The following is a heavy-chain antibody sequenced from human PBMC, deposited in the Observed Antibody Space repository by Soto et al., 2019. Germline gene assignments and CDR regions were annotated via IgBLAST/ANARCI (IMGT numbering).Heavy chain of an antibody. CDR3: ARGSPGGSYYYGMDV. Sequence: VASVKVSCKASGYTFTSYAMHWVRQAPGQRLEWMGWSNAGNGNTKYSQEFQGRVTITRDTSASTAYMELSSLRSEDMAVYYCARGSPGGSYYYGMDVWGQGTTVTVSS. J-gene: IGHJ6*02. V-gene: IGHV1-3*02. CDR2: SNAGNGNT. CDR1: GYTFTSYA. D-gene: IGHD3-16*01.